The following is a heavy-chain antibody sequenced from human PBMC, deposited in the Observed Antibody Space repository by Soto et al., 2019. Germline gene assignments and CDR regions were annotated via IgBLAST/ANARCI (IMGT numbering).Heavy chain of an antibody. D-gene: IGHD6-25*01. J-gene: IGHJ4*02. V-gene: IGHV1-69*02. CDR2: IIPILGIA. CDR3: ARRMGIAAAGPPDY. Sequence: QVQLVQSGAEVKKPGSSVKVSCKASGGTFSSYTISWVRQAPGQGLEWMGRIIPILGIANYAQKFQGRVTTTADKYTRKGQMELSSLITEDTAVYYCARRMGIAAAGPPDYWGQGTLVTVSS. CDR1: GGTFSSYT.